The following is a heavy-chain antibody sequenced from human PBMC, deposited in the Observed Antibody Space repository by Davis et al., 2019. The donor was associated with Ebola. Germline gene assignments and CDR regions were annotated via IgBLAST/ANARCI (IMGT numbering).Heavy chain of an antibody. Sequence: GGSLRLSCAASGFSFSGPAMHWVRQASGKGLEWVGRIRSKANSYATAYAASVKGRFTISRDDSKNTAYLQMNSLKTEDTAVYYCTRLPYCSGGSCYPAWGQGTLVTVSS. J-gene: IGHJ4*02. CDR2: IRSKANSYAT. CDR3: TRLPYCSGGSCYPA. D-gene: IGHD2-15*01. V-gene: IGHV3-73*01. CDR1: GFSFSGPA.